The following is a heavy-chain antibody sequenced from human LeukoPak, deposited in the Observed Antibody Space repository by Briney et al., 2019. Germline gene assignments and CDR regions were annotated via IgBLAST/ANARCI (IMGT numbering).Heavy chain of an antibody. Sequence: ASVKVSRKASGYTFTGYYMHWVRQAPGQGLEWMGWINPNSGGTNYAQKFHGRVTMTRDTSISTAYMELSRLRSDDTAVYYCAKGSDYGDSNWFDPWGQGTLVTVSS. V-gene: IGHV1-2*02. J-gene: IGHJ5*02. D-gene: IGHD4-17*01. CDR2: INPNSGGT. CDR3: AKGSDYGDSNWFDP. CDR1: GYTFTGYY.